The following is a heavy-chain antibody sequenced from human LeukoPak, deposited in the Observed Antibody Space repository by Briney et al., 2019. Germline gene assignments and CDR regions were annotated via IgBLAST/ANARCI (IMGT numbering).Heavy chain of an antibody. Sequence: ASVKVSCKASGYTFTGYYMHWVRQAPGQGLEWMGWINPNSGGTNYAQKFQGRFTITRDTSISTAYMELSRLRSDDTAVYYCARQYSSSWYDNAFDIWGQGTMVTVSS. V-gene: IGHV1-2*02. J-gene: IGHJ3*02. CDR2: INPNSGGT. CDR1: GYTFTGYY. D-gene: IGHD6-13*01. CDR3: ARQYSSSWYDNAFDI.